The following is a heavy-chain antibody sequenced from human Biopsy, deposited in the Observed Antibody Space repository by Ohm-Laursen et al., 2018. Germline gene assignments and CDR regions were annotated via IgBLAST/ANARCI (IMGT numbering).Heavy chain of an antibody. CDR3: VRGVDYYDPYHYYALDV. V-gene: IGHV4-34*01. CDR1: GESFNGYY. CDR2: INHSGRT. Sequence: PGTLSLTCAVYGESFNGYYWSWIRQTPGKGLEWIGEINHSGRTNYNPSLKSRVTISVETSKNQFSLKVRSLTAADTAVYYCVRGVDYYDPYHYYALDVWGQGTAVTVSS. J-gene: IGHJ6*02. D-gene: IGHD3-22*01.